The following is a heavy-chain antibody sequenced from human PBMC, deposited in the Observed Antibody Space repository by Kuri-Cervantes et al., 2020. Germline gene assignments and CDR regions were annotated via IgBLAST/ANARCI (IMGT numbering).Heavy chain of an antibody. Sequence: GGSLRLSCKASGYTFTSYGISWVRQAPGQGLEWMGGIIPIFGTANYAQKFQGRVTITADESTSTAYMELSSLRSEDTAVYYCARDRRAGSSGWYGTDYWGQGTLVTVSS. CDR2: IIPIFGTA. CDR3: ARDRRAGSSGWYGTDY. D-gene: IGHD6-19*01. CDR1: GYTFTSYG. V-gene: IGHV1-69*01. J-gene: IGHJ4*02.